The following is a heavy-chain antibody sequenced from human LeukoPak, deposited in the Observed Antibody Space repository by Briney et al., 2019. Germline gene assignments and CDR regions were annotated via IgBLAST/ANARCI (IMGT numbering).Heavy chain of an antibody. J-gene: IGHJ3*02. V-gene: IGHV5-51*01. D-gene: IGHD3-10*01. CDR2: IYPTDFTA. CDR1: GYSFTTYW. Sequence: GESLKISCKASGYSFTTYWIGWVRQMPGKGLEWMGIIYPTDFTAHYSPSFQGQVTFSVDKSIITAYLHWNSLKASDTAMYFCATSYYYGSGTHNDAFDIWGQGTLVTVSS. CDR3: ATSYYYGSGTHNDAFDI.